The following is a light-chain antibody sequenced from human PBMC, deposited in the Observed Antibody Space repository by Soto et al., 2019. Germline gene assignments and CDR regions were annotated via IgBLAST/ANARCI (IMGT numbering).Light chain of an antibody. Sequence: EIVLTQSPGTLSLSPGERATLSCRASQSVSSSYLAWYQQKPGQAPRLLIDGASSRATGIPDRFSGSGSGTDFTLTISRLEPEDFAVYYCQQYASSWTFGQGTKVEIK. V-gene: IGKV3-20*01. CDR3: QQYASSWT. J-gene: IGKJ1*01. CDR2: GAS. CDR1: QSVSSSY.